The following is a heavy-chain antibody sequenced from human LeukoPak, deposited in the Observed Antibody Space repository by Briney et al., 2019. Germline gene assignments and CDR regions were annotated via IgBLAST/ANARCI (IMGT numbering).Heavy chain of an antibody. CDR1: GGTFSSYA. J-gene: IGHJ4*02. CDR2: IIPIFGTA. D-gene: IGHD5-18*01. V-gene: IGHV1-69*05. Sequence: ASVKVSCKASGGTFSSYAISWVRQAPGQGLEWMGGIIPIFGTANYAQKFQGRVTITTDESTSTAYMEPSSLRSEDTAVYYCARATAMVSGIFDYWGQGTLVTVSS. CDR3: ARATAMVSGIFDY.